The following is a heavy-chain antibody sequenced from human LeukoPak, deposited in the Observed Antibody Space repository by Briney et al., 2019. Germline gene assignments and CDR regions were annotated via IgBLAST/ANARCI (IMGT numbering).Heavy chain of an antibody. CDR2: TWYDGGNR. J-gene: IGHJ3*02. Sequence: QPGGSLRLSCAAYGFNFINYAMHWVRQAPGKGLEWVAVTWYDGGNRYYADSVKGRFTLSRDPSEDTLFPQMNSPRAEDTAVSYCAREADCTDGSCYRGAFDIWGQRTMITVSS. CDR1: GFNFINYA. D-gene: IGHD2-15*01. CDR3: AREADCTDGSCYRGAFDI. V-gene: IGHV3-33*01.